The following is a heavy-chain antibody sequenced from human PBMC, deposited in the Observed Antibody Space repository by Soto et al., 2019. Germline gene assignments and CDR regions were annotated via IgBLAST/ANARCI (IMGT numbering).Heavy chain of an antibody. CDR1: GYTFTSYG. Sequence: ASVKVSCKASGYTFTSYGISWVRQAPGQGLEWMGWISAYNGNTNYAQKLQGRVTMTTDTSTSTAYMELRSLRSDDTAVYYCARAPYSSRWSALPEYFDYWGQGTLVTVSS. V-gene: IGHV1-18*01. CDR2: ISAYNGNT. CDR3: ARAPYSSRWSALPEYFDY. D-gene: IGHD6-13*01. J-gene: IGHJ4*02.